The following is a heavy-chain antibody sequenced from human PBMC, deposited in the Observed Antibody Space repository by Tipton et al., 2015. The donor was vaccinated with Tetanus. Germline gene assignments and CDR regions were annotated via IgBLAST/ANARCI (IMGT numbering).Heavy chain of an antibody. CDR2: IYYSGST. CDR3: ARTTLGYCSGGSCYSGAYYFDY. CDR1: DGSISSSSYY. Sequence: TLSLTCTVSDGSISSSSYYWGWIRQPPGKGLEWIGSIYYSGSTYYNPSLKSRVTISVDTSKNQFSLKLSSVTAADTAVYYCARTTLGYCSGGSCYSGAYYFDYWGQGTLVPVSS. V-gene: IGHV4-39*07. J-gene: IGHJ4*02. D-gene: IGHD2-15*01.